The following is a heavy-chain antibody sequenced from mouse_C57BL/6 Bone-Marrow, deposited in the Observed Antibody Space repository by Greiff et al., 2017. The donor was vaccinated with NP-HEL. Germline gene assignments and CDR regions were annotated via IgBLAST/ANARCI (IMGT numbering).Heavy chain of an antibody. CDR2: IYPRSGNT. D-gene: IGHD2-4*01. J-gene: IGHJ4*01. V-gene: IGHV1-81*01. CDR3: ARGRLRRGMDY. Sequence: VQLQESGAELARPGASVKLSCKASGYTFTSYGISWVKQRTGQGLEWIGEIYPRSGNTYFNEKFKGKATLTADKSSSTAYMELRSLTSEDSAVYFCARGRLRRGMDYWGQGTSVTVSS. CDR1: GYTFTSYG.